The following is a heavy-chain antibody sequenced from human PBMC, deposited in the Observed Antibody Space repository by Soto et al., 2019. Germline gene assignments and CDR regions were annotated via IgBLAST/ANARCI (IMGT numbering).Heavy chain of an antibody. J-gene: IGHJ4*02. V-gene: IGHV3-30*03. CDR1: GFSFSTYG. CDR2: ISYDGSDK. D-gene: IGHD3-22*01. CDR3: ARDYYKYYDSSGYYRSPAY. Sequence: GGSLRLSCAASGFSFSTYGMHWVRQAPGKGLEWVALISYDGSDKDYADSVKGRFTISRDNSRNTLFLQMNSLRAEDTAVYYCARDYYKYYDSSGYYRSPAYWGQGTLVTVSS.